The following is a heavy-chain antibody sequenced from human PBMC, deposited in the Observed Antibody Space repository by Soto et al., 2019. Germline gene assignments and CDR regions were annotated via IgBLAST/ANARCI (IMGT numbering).Heavy chain of an antibody. CDR1: GGTFSNSA. V-gene: IGHV1-69*12. D-gene: IGHD3-3*02. CDR3: ARDKDRQQLGGNYYYILDV. J-gene: IGHJ6*02. Sequence: QVQLEQSGAEVKKPGSSVKVSCKASGGTFSNSAISWVRQDPGQGLEWMGGIMPIFRTPDYAQKFQGRVTITADESTSTAYMELSGLRSDDTAVYYCARDKDRQQLGGNYYYILDVWGQGTTVTVSS. CDR2: IMPIFRTP.